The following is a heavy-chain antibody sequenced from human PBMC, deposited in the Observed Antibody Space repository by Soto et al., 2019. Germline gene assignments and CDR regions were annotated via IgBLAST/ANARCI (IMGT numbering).Heavy chain of an antibody. CDR3: ARDIVTQTGDTLYYYYYGMDV. V-gene: IGHV1-2*04. D-gene: IGHD5-18*01. Sequence: ASVKVSCEASGDTFTGYYMHWVRQAPGQGLEWMGWINPNSGGTNYAQKFQGWVTMTRDTSISTAYMELSRLRSDDTAVYYCARDIVTQTGDTLYYYYYGMDVWGQGTTVTSP. CDR2: INPNSGGT. CDR1: GDTFTGYY. J-gene: IGHJ6*02.